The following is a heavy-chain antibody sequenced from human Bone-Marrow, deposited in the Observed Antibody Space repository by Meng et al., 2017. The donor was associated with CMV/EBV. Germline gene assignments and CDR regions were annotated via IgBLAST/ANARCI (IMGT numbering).Heavy chain of an antibody. V-gene: IGHV1-46*01. D-gene: IGHD2-2*01. CDR2: INPSGGST. Sequence: ASVKVSCKASGYTFTSYYMHWVRQAPGQGLEWMGIINPSGGSTSYAQKFQGRVTMTRDTSTSTVYMELSSLRSEDTAVYYCARVIVVVPAALTNPRYYYYGMDVWGQGTTVTVSS. CDR1: GYTFTSYY. CDR3: ARVIVVVPAALTNPRYYYYGMDV. J-gene: IGHJ6*02.